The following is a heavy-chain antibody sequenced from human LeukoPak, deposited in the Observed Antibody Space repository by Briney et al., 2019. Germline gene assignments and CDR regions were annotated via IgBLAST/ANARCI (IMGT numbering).Heavy chain of an antibody. V-gene: IGHV4-39*07. CDR1: GGSISSSSYY. Sequence: SETLSLTCTVSGGSISSSSYYWGWIRQPPGKGLEWIGSIYYSGSTYYNPSLKSRVTISVDTSKNQFSLKLSSVTAADTAVYYCARGDVLRFLVWLLYDYWGQGTLVTVSS. CDR3: ARGDVLRFLVWLLYDY. J-gene: IGHJ4*02. D-gene: IGHD3-3*01. CDR2: IYYSGST.